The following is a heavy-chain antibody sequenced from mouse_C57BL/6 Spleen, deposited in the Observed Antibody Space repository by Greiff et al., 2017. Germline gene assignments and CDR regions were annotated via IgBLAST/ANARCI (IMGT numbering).Heavy chain of an antibody. CDR2: IDPSDSYT. J-gene: IGHJ4*01. CDR1: GYTFTSYW. Sequence: QVQLQQPGAELVMPGASVKLSCKASGYTFTSYWMHWVKQRPGQGLEWIGEIDPSDSYTNYNQKFKGKSTLTVDKSSSTAYMQLSSLTSEDSAVDYCARSEGNYYAMDYWGQGTSVTVSS. CDR3: ARSEGNYYAMDY. D-gene: IGHD2-1*01. V-gene: IGHV1-69*01.